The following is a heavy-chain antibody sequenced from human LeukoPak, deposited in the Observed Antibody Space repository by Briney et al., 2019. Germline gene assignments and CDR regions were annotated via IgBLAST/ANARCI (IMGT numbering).Heavy chain of an antibody. J-gene: IGHJ4*02. Sequence: GKSLRLSCAATGFTFSSSGMHWVRQAPGKGLEWVAVISFDGTNKYYADSVKGRFTISRDNSKNTLYLQMNSLRAEDTAVYYCEKERTGGYPPYWGQGTLVTVSS. CDR2: ISFDGTNK. CDR1: GFTFSSSG. D-gene: IGHD5-18*01. V-gene: IGHV3-30*18. CDR3: EKERTGGYPPY.